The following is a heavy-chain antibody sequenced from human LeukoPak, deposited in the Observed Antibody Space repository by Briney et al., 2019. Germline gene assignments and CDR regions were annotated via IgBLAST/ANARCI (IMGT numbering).Heavy chain of an antibody. D-gene: IGHD3-22*01. CDR3: ARVGYYYDSSGLVLNWYFDL. V-gene: IGHV1-8*03. CDR2: MNPNSGNT. Sequence: GASVKVSCKASGYTFTSYDINWVRQATGQGLEWMGWMNPNSGNTGYAQKFQGRVTITRNTSISTAYMELSSLRSEDTAVYYCARVGYYYDSSGLVLNWYFDLWGRGTLVTVSS. CDR1: GYTFTSYD. J-gene: IGHJ2*01.